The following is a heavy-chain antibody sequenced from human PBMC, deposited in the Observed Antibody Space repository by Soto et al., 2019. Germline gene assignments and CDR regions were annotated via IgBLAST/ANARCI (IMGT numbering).Heavy chain of an antibody. CDR2: ISSSSSYI. CDR1: GVTFSSYS. Sequence: GGSLRLSCAASGVTFSSYSMNWVRQAPGKGLEWVSSISSSSSYIYYADSVKGRFTISRDNAKNSLYLQMNSLRAEDTAVYYCARTIYDFWSRSLSRKYYYYGMDVWGQGTTVTVSS. CDR3: ARTIYDFWSRSLSRKYYYYGMDV. J-gene: IGHJ6*02. D-gene: IGHD3-3*01. V-gene: IGHV3-21*01.